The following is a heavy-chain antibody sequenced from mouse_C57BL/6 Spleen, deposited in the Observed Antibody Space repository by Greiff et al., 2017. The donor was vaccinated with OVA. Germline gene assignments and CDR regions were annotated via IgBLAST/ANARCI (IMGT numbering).Heavy chain of an antibody. CDR2: IYPGDGDT. D-gene: IGHD4-1*01. V-gene: IGHV1-82*01. Sequence: VMLVESGPELVKPGASVKISCKASGYAFSSSWMNWVKQRPGKGLEWIGRIYPGDGDTNYNGKFKGKATLTADKSSSTAYMQLSSLTSEDSAVYFCARSSGTGYFDVWGTGTTVTVSS. CDR3: ARSSGTGYFDV. CDR1: GYAFSSSW. J-gene: IGHJ1*03.